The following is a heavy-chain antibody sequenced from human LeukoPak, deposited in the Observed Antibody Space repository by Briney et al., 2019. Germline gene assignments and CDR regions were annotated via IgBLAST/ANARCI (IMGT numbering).Heavy chain of an antibody. CDR1: GYTLTELS. V-gene: IGHV1-24*01. D-gene: IGHD3-3*01. CDR3: TTARFLEWFGWFDP. CDR2: FDPEDGET. J-gene: IGHJ5*02. Sequence: ASVKVSCKVSGYTLTELSMHWVRQAPGKGLEWMGGFDPEDGETIYAQKFQGRVTMTEDTSTDTAYMELSSLRSEDTAVYYCTTARFLEWFGWFDPWGQGTLVTVSS.